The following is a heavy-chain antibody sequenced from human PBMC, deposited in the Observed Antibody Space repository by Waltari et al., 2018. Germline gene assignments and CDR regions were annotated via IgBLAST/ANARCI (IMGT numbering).Heavy chain of an antibody. D-gene: IGHD3-3*01. CDR1: GFTFKSYA. Sequence: EVQLLESGGGLVQPGGSLRLSCVGSGFTFKSYAMSWVRQGPGEGLEWVSYISCSGSTIYYADSVKGRFTISRDNAKNSLYLQMNSLRAEDTAVYYCARGDYDFWSRYYGMDVWGQGTTVTVSS. CDR3: ARGDYDFWSRYYGMDV. CDR2: ISCSGSTI. J-gene: IGHJ6*02. V-gene: IGHV3-48*03.